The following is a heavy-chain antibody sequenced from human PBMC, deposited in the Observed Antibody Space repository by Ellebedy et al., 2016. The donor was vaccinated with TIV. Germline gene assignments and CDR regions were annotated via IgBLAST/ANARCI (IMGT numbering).Heavy chain of an antibody. CDR1: GFTFSNYV. CDR2: ISRTGNTP. J-gene: IGHJ4*02. D-gene: IGHD1-26*01. CDR3: TTARSDF. V-gene: IGHV3-23*01. Sequence: GESLKISCVASGFTFSNYVLHSVRPAPGKGLEWVSGISRTGNTPHYADSVEGRFIISRDNSKSTVSLQMSSLRDEDTATYFCTTARSDFWGQGTPVTVSS.